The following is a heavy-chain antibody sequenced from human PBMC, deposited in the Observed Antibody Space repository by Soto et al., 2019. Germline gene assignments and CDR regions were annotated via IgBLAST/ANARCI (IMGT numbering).Heavy chain of an antibody. D-gene: IGHD1-1*01. V-gene: IGHV3-33*01. CDR3: ARDSGLAFDI. CDR1: GFTFSSYG. J-gene: IGHJ3*02. Sequence: GGSLRLSCAASGFTFSSYGMHWVRQAPGKGLERVAVIWYDGSNKYYADSGKGRFTISRDNSKNTLYLQMNSLRAEDTAVYYCARDSGLAFDIWGQGTMVTVTS. CDR2: IWYDGSNK.